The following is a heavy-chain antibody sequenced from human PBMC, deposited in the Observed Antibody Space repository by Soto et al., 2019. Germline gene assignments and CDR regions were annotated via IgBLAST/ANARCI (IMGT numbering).Heavy chain of an antibody. CDR3: TNTESFNGYYNAFDS. J-gene: IGHJ4*02. D-gene: IGHD3-9*01. CDR2: ISRSSTYI. CDR1: GFTFSSYS. V-gene: IGHV3-21*01. Sequence: GGSLRLSCAASGFTFSSYSMNWVRQAPGKGLEWVSSISRSSTYIYYADSVKGRFTISRDNAKNSLYPQMNSLRAEDTAVYHCTNTESFNGYYNAFDSWGRRAQVTLSS.